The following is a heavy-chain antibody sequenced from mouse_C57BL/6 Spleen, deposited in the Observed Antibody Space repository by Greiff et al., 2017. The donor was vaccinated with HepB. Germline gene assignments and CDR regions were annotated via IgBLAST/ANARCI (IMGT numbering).Heavy chain of an antibody. CDR1: GFTFSSYA. CDR2: ISDGGSYT. J-gene: IGHJ2*01. CDR3: ARDPDYDYDSYYFDY. D-gene: IGHD2-4*01. Sequence: EVKLQESGGGLVKPGGSLKLSCAASGFTFSSYAMSWVRQTPEKRLEWVATISDGGSYTYYPDNVKGRFTISRDNAKNNLYLQMSHLKSEDTAMYYCARDPDYDYDSYYFDYWGQGTTLTVSS. V-gene: IGHV5-4*01.